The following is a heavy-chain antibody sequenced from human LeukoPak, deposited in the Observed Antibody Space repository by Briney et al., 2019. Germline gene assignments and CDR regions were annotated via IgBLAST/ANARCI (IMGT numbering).Heavy chain of an antibody. Sequence: ASVKVSCKDSGGTFSSYAISWVRQAPGQGLEWMGRIIPILGIANYAQKFQGRVTIPADKSTSTAYMELSSLKSEDTAVYYCARETPVEEAAGGSFQHWGQGTLVTLSS. D-gene: IGHD6-13*01. CDR1: GGTFSSYA. CDR2: IIPILGIA. V-gene: IGHV1-69*04. J-gene: IGHJ1*01. CDR3: ARETPVEEAAGGSFQH.